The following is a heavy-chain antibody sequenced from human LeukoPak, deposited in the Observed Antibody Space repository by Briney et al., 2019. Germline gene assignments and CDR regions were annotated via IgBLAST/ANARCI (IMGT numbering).Heavy chain of an antibody. D-gene: IGHD2-2*01. CDR2: INLNSGGT. CDR1: GYTFTGHY. CDR3: ARDIVVVPAADDY. J-gene: IGHJ4*02. V-gene: IGHV1-2*02. Sequence: ASMKVFCKAFGYTFTGHYMHWVRQAPGQGLEWMGWINLNSGGTNYAQKFQGRVTMTRDTSISTAYMELSRLRSDDTAVYYCARDIVVVPAADDYWGQGTLVTVSS.